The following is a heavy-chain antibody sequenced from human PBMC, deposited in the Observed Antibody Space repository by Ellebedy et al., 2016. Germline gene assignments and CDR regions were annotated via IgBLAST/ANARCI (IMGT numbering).Heavy chain of an antibody. Sequence: ASVKVSCKASGGTFTSYAFIWVRQAPGQGLEWMGRIIPIFDIANYAQQFQGRVTFTADKSTSTAYMELRSLRSEDTAMYYCARVNGQQLFSGSSDYWGQGTLVTVSS. CDR2: IIPIFDIA. D-gene: IGHD6-13*01. J-gene: IGHJ4*02. CDR3: ARVNGQQLFSGSSDY. V-gene: IGHV1-69*04. CDR1: GGTFTSYA.